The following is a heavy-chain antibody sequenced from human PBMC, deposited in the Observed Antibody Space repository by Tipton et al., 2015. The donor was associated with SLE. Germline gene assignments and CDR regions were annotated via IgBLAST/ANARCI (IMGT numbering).Heavy chain of an antibody. V-gene: IGHV4-39*07. CDR1: GRFITTPDQN. CDR3: ARDFRANGNWFDP. CDR2: ISYDGNT. D-gene: IGHD1-26*01. Sequence: TLSLTCTVSGRFITTPDQNWAWIRQSPGKGLEWIGSISYDGNTDYIPSLKSRVSISRDTSRNQFSLRLSPVTAADTAVYYCARDFRANGNWFDPWGQGTLVTVSS. J-gene: IGHJ5*02.